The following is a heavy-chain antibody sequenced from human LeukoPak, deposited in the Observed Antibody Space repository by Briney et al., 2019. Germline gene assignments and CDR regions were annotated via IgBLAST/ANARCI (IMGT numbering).Heavy chain of an antibody. CDR1: GFTFNNYA. CDR2: ISGSGGST. Sequence: QPGGSLRLSCAASGFTFNNYAMNWVRQAPGKGLEWVSAISGSGGSTYYADSVEGRFTISRDNPKNTLYLQMNSLRAEDTAVYYCARGGHDYYYMDVWGKGTTVTVSS. V-gene: IGHV3-23*01. J-gene: IGHJ6*03. CDR3: ARGGHDYYYMDV. D-gene: IGHD3-10*01.